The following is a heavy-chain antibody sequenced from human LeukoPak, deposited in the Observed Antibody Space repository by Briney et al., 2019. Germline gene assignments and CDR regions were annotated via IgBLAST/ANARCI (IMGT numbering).Heavy chain of an antibody. CDR3: ASVRNSYDILTGPHDY. CDR2: IIPIFGTA. J-gene: IGHJ4*02. CDR1: GGTFSSYA. V-gene: IGHV1-69*13. D-gene: IGHD3-9*01. Sequence: SVKVSCKASGGTFSSYAISWVRQAPGQGLEWMGGIIPIFGTANYAQKFQGRVTITADESTSTAYMELSSLRSEDTAVYYCASVRNSYDILTGPHDYWGQGTLVTVSS.